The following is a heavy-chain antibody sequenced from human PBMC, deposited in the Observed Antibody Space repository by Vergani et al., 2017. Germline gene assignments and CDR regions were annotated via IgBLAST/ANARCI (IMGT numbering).Heavy chain of an antibody. Sequence: EVQLVESGGGLVQPGGSLRLSCAASGFTFSSYWMHWVRQAPGKGLVWVSRINSDGSSTSYADSVKGRFTISRDNAKNTLYLQMNSLRAEDTAVYYCARDYDFWSGRYYYYYMDVWGKGTTVTVSS. CDR3: ARDYDFWSGRYYYYYMDV. V-gene: IGHV3-74*01. CDR2: INSDGSST. J-gene: IGHJ6*03. D-gene: IGHD3-3*01. CDR1: GFTFSSYW.